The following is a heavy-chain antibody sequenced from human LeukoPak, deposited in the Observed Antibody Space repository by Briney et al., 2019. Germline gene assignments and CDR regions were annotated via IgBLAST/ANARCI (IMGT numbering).Heavy chain of an antibody. CDR3: ARNFDS. J-gene: IGHJ4*02. CDR2: ITSSSSTI. V-gene: IGHV3-48*01. CDR1: GFTFTSYT. D-gene: IGHD2/OR15-2a*01. Sequence: PGGSLRLSCAASGFTFTSYTMNWVSQAPGKGLEWVSYITSSSSTIYYADSVKGRFTMSRDNAENSLYLQMNSLRAEDTAVYYCARNFDSWGQGTLVTVSS.